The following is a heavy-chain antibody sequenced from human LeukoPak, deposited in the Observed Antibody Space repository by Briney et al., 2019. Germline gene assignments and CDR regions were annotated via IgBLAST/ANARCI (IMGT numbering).Heavy chain of an antibody. CDR1: GYTFTGYY. CDR2: INPNSGGT. V-gene: IGHV1-2*02. J-gene: IGHJ5*02. D-gene: IGHD3-9*01. CDR3: ARQRGLYFDWLLFFDP. Sequence: ASVKVSCKASGYTFTGYYMHWLRQAPGQGLEWMGWINPNSGGTNYAQEFQGRVTMTRDTSISTAYMELSRLRSDDTAVYYCARQRGLYFDWLLFFDPWGQGTLVTVSS.